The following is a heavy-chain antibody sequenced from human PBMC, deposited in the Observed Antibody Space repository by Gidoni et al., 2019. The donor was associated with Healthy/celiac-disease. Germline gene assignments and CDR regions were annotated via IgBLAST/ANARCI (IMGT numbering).Heavy chain of an antibody. Sequence: EVQLLESGGGLVQPGGSLRLSCAASGFTISSYAMSWVRQAPGKGLEWVSAISGSGGSTYYADSVKGRFTISRDNSKNTLYLQMNSLRAEDTAVYYCAKARWGSNYLFDYWGQGTLVTVSS. CDR2: ISGSGGST. CDR1: GFTISSYA. D-gene: IGHD4-4*01. J-gene: IGHJ4*02. V-gene: IGHV3-23*01. CDR3: AKARWGSNYLFDY.